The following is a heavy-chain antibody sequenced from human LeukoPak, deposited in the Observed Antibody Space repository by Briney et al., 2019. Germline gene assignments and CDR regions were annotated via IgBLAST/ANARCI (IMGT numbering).Heavy chain of an antibody. D-gene: IGHD6-13*01. CDR1: GFTFDQYP. V-gene: IGHV3-43*01. CDR2: ISWDGVST. CDR3: AKGRVIYSTQSATDY. J-gene: IGHJ4*02. Sequence: GGSLRLSCAASGFTFDQYPMHWFRQVQGKGLEWVSVISWDGVSTYYAHSVKGRCTISRDTSKNSLYLQMNSLRTEDTALYYCAKGRVIYSTQSATDYWGQGTLVTV.